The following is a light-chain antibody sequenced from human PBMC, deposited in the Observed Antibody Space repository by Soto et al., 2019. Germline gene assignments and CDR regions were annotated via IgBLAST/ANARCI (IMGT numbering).Light chain of an antibody. CDR1: SNDIGANDY. J-gene: IGLJ2*01. Sequence: QSALTQPASVSGSPGQSITISCTGTSNDIGANDYVSWYQHHPGQAPKILIYEAANRPSGVSHRFSGSKSGNMASLTISGLQAEDEADYFCTSYTSTSTLVFGGGTKLTVL. CDR2: EAA. CDR3: TSYTSTSTLV. V-gene: IGLV2-14*01.